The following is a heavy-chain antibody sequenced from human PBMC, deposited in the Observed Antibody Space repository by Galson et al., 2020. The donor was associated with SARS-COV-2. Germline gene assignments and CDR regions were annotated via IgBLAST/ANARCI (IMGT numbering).Heavy chain of an antibody. CDR2: ISYDGSDK. Sequence: QAGGSLRLSCAASGFTFSSYAMHWVRQAPGKGLEWVAVISYDGSDKYYTDSVKGRFTISRDNSKNTLYLQMNSLRAEDTAVYYCAREESPNYGDYVGGWFDPWGQGTLVTVSS. V-gene: IGHV3-30-3*01. CDR1: GFTFSSYA. D-gene: IGHD4-17*01. CDR3: AREESPNYGDYVGGWFDP. J-gene: IGHJ5*02.